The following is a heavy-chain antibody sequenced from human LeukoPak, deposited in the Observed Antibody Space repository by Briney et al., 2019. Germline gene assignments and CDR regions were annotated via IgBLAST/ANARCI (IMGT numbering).Heavy chain of an antibody. V-gene: IGHV3-23*05. D-gene: IGHD6-19*01. CDR2: IKNNGVST. J-gene: IGHJ4*02. Sequence: GGSLRLSCAASGFTFTTYAMSWVRQARGKGLEWVSTIKNNGVSTYYADYVKGRFTISRDNSRNTLYLQMNSLRAEDTAIYYCAKDRASDWDFLDYWGQGTPVTVSS. CDR3: AKDRASDWDFLDY. CDR1: GFTFTTYA.